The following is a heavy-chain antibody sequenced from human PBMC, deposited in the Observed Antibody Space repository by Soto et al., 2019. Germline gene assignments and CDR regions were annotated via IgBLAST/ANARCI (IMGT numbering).Heavy chain of an antibody. CDR1: GFTFSSYW. Sequence: EVQLVESGGGLVQPGGSLRLSCAASGFTFSSYWMHWVRQAPGKGLVWVSRINSDGSSTSYADSVKGRFTISRDNAKNTLYLQMNSLRAEDTAVYYCARDPSPALMVYAMSWFDPWGQGTLVTVSS. D-gene: IGHD2-8*01. CDR2: INSDGSST. J-gene: IGHJ5*02. V-gene: IGHV3-74*01. CDR3: ARDPSPALMVYAMSWFDP.